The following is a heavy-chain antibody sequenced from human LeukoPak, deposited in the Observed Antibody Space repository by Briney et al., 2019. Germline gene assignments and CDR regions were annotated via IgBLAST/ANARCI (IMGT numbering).Heavy chain of an antibody. CDR2: ISSSSSTI. D-gene: IGHD2-2*01. CDR3: TRREDTPTDIVVVSTAPPFDS. V-gene: IGHV3-48*04. J-gene: IGHJ4*02. Sequence: GGSLRLSCAASGFTFSSYSMNWVRQAPGKGLEWVSYISSSSSTIYYADSVKGRFTVSRDNAKNSLYLQMNSLKTEDTAVYFCTRREDTPTDIVVVSTAPPFDSWGQGTLVTVSS. CDR1: GFTFSSYS.